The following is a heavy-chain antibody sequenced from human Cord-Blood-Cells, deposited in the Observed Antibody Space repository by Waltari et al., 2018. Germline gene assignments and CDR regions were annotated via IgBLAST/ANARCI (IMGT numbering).Heavy chain of an antibody. V-gene: IGHV3-15*01. CDR2: IKSKTDGGTT. CDR3: TTDLLLGIRFRELLPPFDY. Sequence: KGLEWVGRIKSKTDGGTTDYAAPVKGRFTISRDDSKNTLYLQMNSLKTEDTAVYYCTTDLLLGIRFRELLPPFDYWGQGTLVTVSS. D-gene: IGHD3-10*01. J-gene: IGHJ4*02.